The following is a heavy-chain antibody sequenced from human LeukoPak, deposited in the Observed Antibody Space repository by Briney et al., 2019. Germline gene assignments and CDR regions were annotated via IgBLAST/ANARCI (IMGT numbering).Heavy chain of an antibody. J-gene: IGHJ3*02. CDR1: SGSFSGYY. Sequence: PSETLSLTCAVYSGSFSGYYWSWIRQPPGKGLEWIGEINHSGSTNYNPSLKSRVTMSVDTSKNQFSLKLSSVTAAGTAVYYCARDEVSGDAFDIWGQGTMVTVSS. V-gene: IGHV4-34*01. D-gene: IGHD1-14*01. CDR2: INHSGST. CDR3: ARDEVSGDAFDI.